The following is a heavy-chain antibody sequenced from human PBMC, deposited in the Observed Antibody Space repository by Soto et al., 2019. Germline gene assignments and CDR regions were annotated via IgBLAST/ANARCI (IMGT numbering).Heavy chain of an antibody. D-gene: IGHD6-19*01. CDR2: ISWNSGSI. J-gene: IGHJ4*02. CDR1: GFTFDDYA. V-gene: IGHV3-9*01. Sequence: GGSLRLSCAASGFTFDDYAMHWVRQAPGKGLEWVSGISWNSGSIGYADSVKGRFTISRDNAKNSLYLQMNSLRAEDTALYYCAKGRSGSGWYVREFDYWGQGTLVTVSS. CDR3: AKGRSGSGWYVREFDY.